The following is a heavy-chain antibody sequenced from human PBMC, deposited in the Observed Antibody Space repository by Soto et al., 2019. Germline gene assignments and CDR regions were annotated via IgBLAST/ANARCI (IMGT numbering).Heavy chain of an antibody. J-gene: IGHJ6*03. V-gene: IGHV5-51*01. CDR2: IYPGDSDT. CDR3: ARSIPTVTWGYYYYYMDA. D-gene: IGHD4-17*01. Sequence: GESLKISCKGSGYSFTSYWIGWVRQMPGKGLEWMGIIYPGDSDTRYSPSFQGQVTISADKSISTAYLQWSSLKASDTAMYYRARSIPTVTWGYYYYYMDAWGKGTTVTVSS. CDR1: GYSFTSYW.